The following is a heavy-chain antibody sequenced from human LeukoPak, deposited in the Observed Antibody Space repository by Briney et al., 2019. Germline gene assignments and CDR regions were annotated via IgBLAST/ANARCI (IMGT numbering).Heavy chain of an antibody. J-gene: IGHJ6*02. D-gene: IGHD2-2*02. CDR1: GGSISDYY. V-gene: IGHV4-4*07. CDR2: IYSSGTT. Sequence: SETLSLTCTVSGGSISDYYWTWIRQPAGKGLEWIGRIYSSGTTIYNPSLKSRVTMSVDTSKTQFSLKFTSVTAADTAVYYCARSSIVVDPGAIRSRYYYYTLDVWGQGTTVTVSS. CDR3: ARSSIVVDPGAIRSRYYYYTLDV.